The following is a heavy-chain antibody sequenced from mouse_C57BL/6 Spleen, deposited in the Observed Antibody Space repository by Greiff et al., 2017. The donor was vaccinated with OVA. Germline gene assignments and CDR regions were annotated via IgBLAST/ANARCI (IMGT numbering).Heavy chain of an antibody. CDR1: GYTFTDYE. D-gene: IGHD1-1*01. V-gene: IGHV1-15*01. J-gene: IGHJ4*01. CDR3: TEGITTVVGAMDY. Sequence: QVQLQQSGAELVRPGASVTLSCKASGYTFTDYEMHWVKQTPVHGLEWIGAIDPETGGTAYNQKFKGKAILTADKSSSTAYMELRSLTSEDSAVYYCTEGITTVVGAMDYWGQGTSVTVSS. CDR2: IDPETGGT.